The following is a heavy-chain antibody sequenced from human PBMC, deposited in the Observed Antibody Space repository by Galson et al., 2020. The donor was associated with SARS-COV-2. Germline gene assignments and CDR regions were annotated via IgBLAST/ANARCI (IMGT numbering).Heavy chain of an antibody. CDR1: GFTFSSYA. CDR2: VAGSGAST. CDR3: AKDEYYDRSLYQGRSY. V-gene: IGHV3-23*01. D-gene: IGHD3-22*01. J-gene: IGHJ4*02. Sequence: GESLKISCAASGFTFSSYAMSWVRQAPGKGLGWVSAVAGSGASTYYADSVKGRFTISRDNSKSTLYLQMNSLRADDTSVYYCAKDEYYDRSLYQGRSYWGQGTLVTVSS.